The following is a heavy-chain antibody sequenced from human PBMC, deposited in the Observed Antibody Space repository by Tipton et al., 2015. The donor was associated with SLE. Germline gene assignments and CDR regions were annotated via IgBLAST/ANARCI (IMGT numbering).Heavy chain of an antibody. D-gene: IGHD3-10*01. V-gene: IGHV4-59*01. CDR3: ARVFMVRGAPAWFDP. CDR1: GGSISSYY. CDR2: FYYSGST. J-gene: IGHJ5*02. Sequence: TLSLTCTVSGGSISSYYWSWIRQPPGKGLEWIGYFYYSGSTNYNPSLKSRVTISVDTSKNQFSLKLSSVTAADTAVYYCARVFMVRGAPAWFDPWGQGTLATVSS.